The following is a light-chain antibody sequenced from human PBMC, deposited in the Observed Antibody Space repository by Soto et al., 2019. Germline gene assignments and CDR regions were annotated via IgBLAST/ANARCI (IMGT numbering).Light chain of an antibody. Sequence: EIVLTQSPGTLSLSPGERATLFCRASQSFTTSQLAWYQQRPGQAPRVIIFGASRRATGIPDRFSGSGSGTDFTLTISRLEPEDSAVYYRQQNASSPRTFGQGTTVKNK. CDR1: QSFTTSQ. CDR3: QQNASSPRT. CDR2: GAS. J-gene: IGKJ1*01. V-gene: IGKV3-20*01.